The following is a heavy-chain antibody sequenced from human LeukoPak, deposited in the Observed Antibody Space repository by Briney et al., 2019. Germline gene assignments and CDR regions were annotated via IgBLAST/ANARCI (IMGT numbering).Heavy chain of an antibody. Sequence: GASVKVSCKASGYTFTGYYMQWVRQAPGQGLEWMGWINPNSGGTNYAQKFQGRVTMTRDTSISTAYMELSRLRSDDTAVYYCARDWGITMVRGTFDYWGQGTLVTVSS. CDR3: ARDWGITMVRGTFDY. V-gene: IGHV1-2*02. CDR1: GYTFTGYY. J-gene: IGHJ4*02. D-gene: IGHD3-10*01. CDR2: INPNSGGT.